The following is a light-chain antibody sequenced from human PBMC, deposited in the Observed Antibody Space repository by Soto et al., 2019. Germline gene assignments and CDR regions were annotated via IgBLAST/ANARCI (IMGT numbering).Light chain of an antibody. J-gene: IGKJ1*01. CDR1: QSVSSN. CDR3: QQYNNLPT. V-gene: IGKV3-15*01. CDR2: GAS. Sequence: EIAMTQSPATLSVSPGERATLSCRASQSVSSNLAWYQQKPGQAPRLLIYGASTRATGIPARFSGSGSGAEFTLTISSLQSEDFAVYYWQQYNNLPTLVQETKVDIK.